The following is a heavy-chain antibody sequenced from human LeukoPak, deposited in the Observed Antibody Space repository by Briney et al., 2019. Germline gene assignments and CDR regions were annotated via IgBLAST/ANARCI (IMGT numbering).Heavy chain of an antibody. J-gene: IGHJ4*02. CDR2: IWYDGSNK. CDR1: GFTFSNYG. D-gene: IGHD3-22*01. Sequence: GRSLRLSCAASGFTFSNYGMHWVRQAPGKGLEWVAVIWYDGSNKYYADSVKGRFTISRDNSKNTLYLQMNSLRVEDTAVYHCARAGDSSGYYYGDWGQGTLVTVSS. CDR3: ARAGDSSGYYYGD. V-gene: IGHV3-33*01.